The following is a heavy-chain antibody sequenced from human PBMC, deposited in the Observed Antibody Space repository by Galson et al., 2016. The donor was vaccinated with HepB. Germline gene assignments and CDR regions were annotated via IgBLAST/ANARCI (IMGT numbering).Heavy chain of an antibody. D-gene: IGHD5-12*01. CDR1: GFTFSTYG. CDR3: ASEAPILAPTLDY. J-gene: IGHJ4*02. CDR2: IWYDGSNK. V-gene: IGHV3-33*01. Sequence: LRLSCAASGFTFSTYGMHWVRQAPGKGLEWVAVIWYDGSNKYYAGSVRGRFTISRDNSKNTLYLQMNSLRAEDTAVYYCASEAPILAPTLDYWGQGTLVIVSS.